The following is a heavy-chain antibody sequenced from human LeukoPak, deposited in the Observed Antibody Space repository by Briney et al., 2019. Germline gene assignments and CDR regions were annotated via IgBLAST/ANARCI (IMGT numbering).Heavy chain of an antibody. CDR2: SYPCHSDT. Sequence: GEALKTSSRSSGYSFTSYWIGWVRQLPAKGLEWVGISYPCHSDTRYNPSFQEPVTITADKSINSAFPQRRSLKASDAAMYYCGILYYDIVTGYVGYFDLWGGGPLHTVSS. CDR1: GYSFTSYW. D-gene: IGHD3-9*01. CDR3: GILYYDIVTGYVGYFDL. V-gene: IGHV5-51*01. J-gene: IGHJ4*02.